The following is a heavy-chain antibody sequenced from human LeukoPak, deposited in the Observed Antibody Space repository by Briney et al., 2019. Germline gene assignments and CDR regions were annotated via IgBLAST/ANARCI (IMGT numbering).Heavy chain of an antibody. D-gene: IGHD4-17*01. Sequence: ASVKVSCKASGYTFTGYYMHWVRQPPGQGLEWMGWINPNSGGTNYAQKFQGRVTMTRDTSISTAYMELSRLRSDDTAVYYCARVPRNWDYGDYWGQGALVTVSS. CDR3: ARVPRNWDYGDY. CDR1: GYTFTGYY. CDR2: INPNSGGT. J-gene: IGHJ4*02. V-gene: IGHV1-2*02.